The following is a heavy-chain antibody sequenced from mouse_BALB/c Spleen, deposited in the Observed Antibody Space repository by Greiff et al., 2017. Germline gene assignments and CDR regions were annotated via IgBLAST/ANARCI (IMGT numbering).Heavy chain of an antibody. CDR2: ISSGGST. V-gene: IGHV5-6-5*01. CDR3: ARGDYAFDY. J-gene: IGHJ3*01. D-gene: IGHD2-4*01. Sequence: EVKLMESGGGLVKPGGSLKLSCAASGFTFSSYAMSWVRQTPEKRLEWVASISSGGSTYYPDSVKGRFTISRDNARNILYLQMSSLRSEDTAMYYCARGDYAFDYWGQGTLVTVSA. CDR1: GFTFSSYA.